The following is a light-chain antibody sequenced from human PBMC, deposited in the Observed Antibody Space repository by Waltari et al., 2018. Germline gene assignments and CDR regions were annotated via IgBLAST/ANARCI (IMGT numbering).Light chain of an antibody. V-gene: IGKV3-11*01. J-gene: IGKJ1*01. Sequence: TQSPSTLSASVGGRVTITCRASQSVSSYLAWYQQKPGQAPRLLIYDASNRATGIPARFSGSGSGTDFTLTISSLEPEDFAVYYCQQRSNWPPTFGQGTKVEIK. CDR1: QSVSSY. CDR3: QQRSNWPPT. CDR2: DAS.